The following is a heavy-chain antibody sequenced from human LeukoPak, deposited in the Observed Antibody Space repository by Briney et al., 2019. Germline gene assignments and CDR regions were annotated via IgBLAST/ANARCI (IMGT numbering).Heavy chain of an antibody. Sequence: ASVKVSCKASGYTFTGYSIHGLRQAPGQEVEWMGRINPNSGGTNHAQKFQDRITMTRDTSLSTAYMELSSLRSDDTAFYKCARETAYGGNFWYFDLWGRGSLVTVSS. D-gene: IGHD4-23*01. J-gene: IGHJ2*01. CDR3: ARETAYGGNFWYFDL. CDR1: GYTFTGYS. V-gene: IGHV1-2*06. CDR2: INPNSGGT.